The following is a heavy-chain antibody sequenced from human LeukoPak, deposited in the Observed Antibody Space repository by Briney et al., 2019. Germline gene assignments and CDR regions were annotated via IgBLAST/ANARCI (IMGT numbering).Heavy chain of an antibody. J-gene: IGHJ5*02. V-gene: IGHV1-24*01. D-gene: IGHD1-26*01. CDR2: IDPEDGET. CDR3: ATAAVGAPINT. CDR1: GYTLTELS. Sequence: ASVKVSCKVSGYTLTELSMHWVRHAPGKGLEWMGGIDPEDGETIYAQKFQGRVTMTEDTSTDTAYVELSSLRSEDTAVYYCATAAVGAPINTWGQGTLVTVSS.